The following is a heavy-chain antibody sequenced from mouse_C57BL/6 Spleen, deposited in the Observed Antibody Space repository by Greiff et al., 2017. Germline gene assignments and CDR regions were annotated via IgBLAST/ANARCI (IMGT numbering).Heavy chain of an antibody. D-gene: IGHD2-1*01. CDR1: GYTFTSYW. J-gene: IGHJ3*01. Sequence: QVQLQQPVAELVKPGASVKVSCKASGYTFTSYWMHWVKQRPGHGLAWIVNIDPSDSETHYNQKFKDKATLNVEKSSSTAYMQLSSLTSEDSAVYYCARGGNRAWFAYWGQETLVNVSA. CDR2: IDPSDSET. V-gene: IGHV1-52*01. CDR3: ARGGNRAWFAY.